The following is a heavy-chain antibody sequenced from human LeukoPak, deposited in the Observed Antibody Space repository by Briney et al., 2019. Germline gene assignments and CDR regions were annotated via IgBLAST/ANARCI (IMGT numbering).Heavy chain of an antibody. Sequence: PSQALSLTCTVSGGSISSGSYYWSWIRQPAGKGLEWIGRIYTSGSTSYNPSLKSRVTISVDTSKNQFSLKLSSVTAADTAVYYCAKGSRGFWSGYYDYWGQGTLVTVSS. D-gene: IGHD3-3*01. V-gene: IGHV4-61*02. CDR1: GGSISSGSYY. CDR3: AKGSRGFWSGYYDY. CDR2: IYTSGST. J-gene: IGHJ4*02.